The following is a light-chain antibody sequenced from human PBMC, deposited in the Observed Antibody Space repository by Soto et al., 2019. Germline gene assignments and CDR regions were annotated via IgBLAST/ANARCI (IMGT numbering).Light chain of an antibody. J-gene: IGKJ2*01. CDR2: DAS. CDR3: QQRSNWPPLYT. CDR1: QSVSNY. Sequence: EIVLTQSPATLSLSPGERATLSCRASQSVSNYLAWYQQKPGQAPRLLIYDASSRATGIPDRFSGSGSGTDFTLTISSLEPEDFAVYYCQQRSNWPPLYTFGQGTKLEIK. V-gene: IGKV3-11*01.